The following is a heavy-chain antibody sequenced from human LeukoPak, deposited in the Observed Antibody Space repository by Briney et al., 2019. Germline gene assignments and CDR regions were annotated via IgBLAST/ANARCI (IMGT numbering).Heavy chain of an antibody. D-gene: IGHD6-6*01. J-gene: IGHJ4*02. CDR2: IYYSGST. Sequence: PSQTLSLTCTVSGGSISSGGYYWSWIRQHPGKGLEWIGYIYYSGSTYYNPSLKSRVTISVDTSKNQFSLKLSSVTAADTAVYYCARGYRAYSSSVDYWGQGTLVTVSS. V-gene: IGHV4-31*03. CDR1: GGSISSGGYY. CDR3: ARGYRAYSSSVDY.